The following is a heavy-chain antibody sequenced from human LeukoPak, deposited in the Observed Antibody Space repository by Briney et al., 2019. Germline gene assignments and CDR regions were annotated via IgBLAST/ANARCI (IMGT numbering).Heavy chain of an antibody. V-gene: IGHV1-46*01. CDR3: AAFGGSGSYPFDY. CDR2: INPSGGGT. J-gene: IGHJ4*02. CDR1: GYTFTSYY. D-gene: IGHD3-10*01. Sequence: ASVKVSCKASGYTFTSYYMHWVRQAPGQGLEWMGIINPSGGGTTYAQKFQGRVTMTRDMSTSTVYMELSSLRSEDTAVYYCAAFGGSGSYPFDYWGQGTLVTVSS.